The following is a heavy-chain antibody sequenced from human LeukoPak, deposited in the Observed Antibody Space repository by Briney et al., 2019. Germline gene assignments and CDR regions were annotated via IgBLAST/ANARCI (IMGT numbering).Heavy chain of an antibody. CDR1: GFTFSSYA. Sequence: SGGSLRLSCAASGFTFSSYAMHWVRQAPGKGLEWVAFIRYDGDNKYYADSVKGRFTISRDNSKNTLYLEMNSLIPEDTALYYCAKPQEADLWVPDYWGQGTLVTVSS. D-gene: IGHD3-3*01. V-gene: IGHV3-30*02. J-gene: IGHJ4*02. CDR3: AKPQEADLWVPDY. CDR2: IRYDGDNK.